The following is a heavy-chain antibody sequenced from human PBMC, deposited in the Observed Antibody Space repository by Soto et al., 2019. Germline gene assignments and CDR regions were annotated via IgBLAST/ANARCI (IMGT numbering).Heavy chain of an antibody. V-gene: IGHV4-31*03. J-gene: IGHJ4*02. D-gene: IGHD3-10*01. Sequence: SETLSLTCTVSGGSISSGGYYWSWIRQHPGKGLEWIGYIYYSGSTYYNPSLKSRVTISVDTSKNQFSLKLSSVTAADTAVYYCARSGSGSYEDYFDYWGQGTLVTVSS. CDR3: ARSGSGSYEDYFDY. CDR2: IYYSGST. CDR1: GGSISSGGYY.